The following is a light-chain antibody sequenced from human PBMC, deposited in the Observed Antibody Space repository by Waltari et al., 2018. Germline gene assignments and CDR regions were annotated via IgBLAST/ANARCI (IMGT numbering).Light chain of an antibody. CDR2: DVN. CDR3: TSFTGTTSYVV. V-gene: IGLV2-14*03. J-gene: IGLJ2*01. CDR1: NSDIGGYNF. Sequence: QSALTQPASVSGSPGQSITISCTGTNSDIGGYNFVSWYQQHPGKAPRLMIYDVNKRPSGVSNRFSGSKSGNTASLTISGLQADDEADYYCTSFTGTTSYVVFGGGTNLTV.